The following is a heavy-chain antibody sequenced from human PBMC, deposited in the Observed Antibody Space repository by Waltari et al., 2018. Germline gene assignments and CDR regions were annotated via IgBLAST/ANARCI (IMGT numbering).Heavy chain of an antibody. D-gene: IGHD6-19*01. V-gene: IGHV5-51*01. J-gene: IGHJ4*02. CDR2: IYPGDSDT. Sequence: EVQLVQSGAEGKKSGESLKISCKGSGYTFNTYWIGWVRQMPGKGLEWMGIIYPGDSDTRYSPSFQGQVTISADKSISTAYLQWGSLKASDTAMYYCARQLDSGGPYFFDYWGQGTLVTVSS. CDR1: GYTFNTYW. CDR3: ARQLDSGGPYFFDY.